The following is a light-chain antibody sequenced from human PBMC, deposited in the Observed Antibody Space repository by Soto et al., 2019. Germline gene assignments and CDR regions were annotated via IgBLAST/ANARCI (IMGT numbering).Light chain of an antibody. CDR3: QQYGSSPMYP. J-gene: IGKJ2*01. V-gene: IGKV3-20*01. CDR1: QSVSSSY. Sequence: EIVLTQSPGTLSLSPGERATLSCRASQSVSSSYLAWYQQKPGQAPRLLIYGASSRYTGIPDRFSGSGSGTDFTLTISRLEPEDFAVYYCQQYGSSPMYPFGQGTKLEIK. CDR2: GAS.